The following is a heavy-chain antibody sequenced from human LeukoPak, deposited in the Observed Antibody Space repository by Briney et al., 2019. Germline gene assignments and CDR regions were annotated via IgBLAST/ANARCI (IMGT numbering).Heavy chain of an antibody. CDR1: GFTFSSYS. Sequence: GGSLRLSCAASGFTFSSYSMNWVRQAPGKGLEWVSYISSSSSTIYYADSVKGRFTISRDNANNSLYLQMNSLRAEDTAVYYCARAGFTFSDYFVSFFDYWGQGTLVTVSS. J-gene: IGHJ4*02. V-gene: IGHV3-48*01. D-gene: IGHD3-10*02. CDR2: ISSSSSTI. CDR3: ARAGFTFSDYFVSFFDY.